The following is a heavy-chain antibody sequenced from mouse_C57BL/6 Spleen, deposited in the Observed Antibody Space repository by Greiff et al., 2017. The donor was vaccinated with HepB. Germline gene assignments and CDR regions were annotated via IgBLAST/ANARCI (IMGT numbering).Heavy chain of an antibody. D-gene: IGHD1-1*01. CDR3: ARHGSSYFDY. Sequence: QVQLQQPGAELVKPGASVKLSCKASGYTFTSYWMQWVKQRPGQGLEWIGEIDPSDSYTNYNQRFKGKATLTVDTSSSTAYMQHSSLTSEDSAVYYCARHGSSYFDYWGQGTTLTVSS. CDR1: GYTFTSYW. J-gene: IGHJ2*01. V-gene: IGHV1-50*01. CDR2: IDPSDSYT.